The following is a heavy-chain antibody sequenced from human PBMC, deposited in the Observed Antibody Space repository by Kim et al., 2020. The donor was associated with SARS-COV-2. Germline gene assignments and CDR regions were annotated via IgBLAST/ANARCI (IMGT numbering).Heavy chain of an antibody. V-gene: IGHV3-23*01. CDR2: ISGSGGST. CDR1: GFTFSSYA. Sequence: GGSLRLSCAASGFTFSSYAMSWVRQAPGKGLEWVSAISGSGGSTYYADSVKGRFTISRDNSKNTLYLQMNSLRAEDTAVYYCATKIFGVVIIRVRYGMDVWGQGTTVTVSS. D-gene: IGHD3-3*01. J-gene: IGHJ6*02. CDR3: ATKIFGVVIIRVRYGMDV.